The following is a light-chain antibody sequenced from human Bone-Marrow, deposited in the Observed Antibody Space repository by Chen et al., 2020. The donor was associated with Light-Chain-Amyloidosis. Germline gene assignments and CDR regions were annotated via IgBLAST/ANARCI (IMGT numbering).Light chain of an antibody. V-gene: IGKV3-20*01. CDR2: GSS. CDR1: QTISINY. J-gene: IGKJ4*01. Sequence: EIVLTQSPGTLALAPGEGANLSCRASQTISINYLTWYQQKFGQAPRLLIYGSSSRATGIPDRFTGSGSGTDFTLTPNRLEPQDFAMSYCHQYGTSPLTFRGGTKVEIK. CDR3: HQYGTSPLT.